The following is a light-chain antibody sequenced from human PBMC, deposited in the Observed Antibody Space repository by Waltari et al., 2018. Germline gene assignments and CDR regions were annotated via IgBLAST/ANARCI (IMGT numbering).Light chain of an antibody. V-gene: IGLV2-14*03. CDR3: CSYADTSTYV. Sequence: QSALTQPASVSGSPGQSITISRSGIHSAVAASDSVSWYQHHPGEAPQVIIYDVTNRPSGVSDRFSASKSANRAFLTISGLQAEDGADYYCCSYADTSTYVFGTGTQVLVL. CDR2: DVT. J-gene: IGLJ1*01. CDR1: HSAVAASDS.